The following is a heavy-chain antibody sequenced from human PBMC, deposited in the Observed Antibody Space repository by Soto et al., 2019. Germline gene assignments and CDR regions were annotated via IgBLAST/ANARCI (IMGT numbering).Heavy chain of an antibody. Sequence: PSRSLSLTCTLSGGSNSGYYCSWIRQPPGKGLEWIGYVYYSVSNKYNPSLESRVTITVDISNNQFSLMLDAVTAADTAVYYCAKYRRTDAEGYRRDLWGQGTLVTVSS. CDR3: AKYRRTDAEGYRRDL. D-gene: IGHD5-12*01. J-gene: IGHJ4*02. CDR1: GGSNSGYY. V-gene: IGHV4-59*01. CDR2: VYYSVSN.